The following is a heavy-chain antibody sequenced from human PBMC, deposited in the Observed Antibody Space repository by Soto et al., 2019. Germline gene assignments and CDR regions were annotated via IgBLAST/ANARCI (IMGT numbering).Heavy chain of an antibody. V-gene: IGHV4-4*07. D-gene: IGHD2-2*01. CDR1: GGSISSYY. CDR3: ATACSSSSCYDVFDY. Sequence: PSETLSLTCTVSGGSISSYYWSWIRQPAGKGLEWIGRIYTSGSTNYNPSLKSRVTMSVDTSKNQSSLKLSSVTAADTAVYYCATACSSSSCYDVFDYWGQGTLVTVSS. J-gene: IGHJ4*02. CDR2: IYTSGST.